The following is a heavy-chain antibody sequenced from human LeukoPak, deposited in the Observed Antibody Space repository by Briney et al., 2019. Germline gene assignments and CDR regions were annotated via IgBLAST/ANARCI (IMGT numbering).Heavy chain of an antibody. V-gene: IGHV3-33*01. Sequence: SGGSLRLSCAASGFTFSSFGMHWVRQAPGKGLKWVAVIWSDGSSKYYADSVKGRFTISRDNSKNTLYLQMNSLRAEDTAVYYCARDGSSSFDYWGQGTLVTVSS. CDR3: ARDGSSSFDY. J-gene: IGHJ4*02. CDR2: IWSDGSSK. CDR1: GFTFSSFG.